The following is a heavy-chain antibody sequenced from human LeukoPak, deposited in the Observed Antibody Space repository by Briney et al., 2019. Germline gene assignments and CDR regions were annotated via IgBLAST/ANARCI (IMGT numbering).Heavy chain of an antibody. CDR1: GFTVSSNY. V-gene: IGHV3-66*01. CDR3: ARDRVYDSSGYRFYFDY. D-gene: IGHD3-22*01. Sequence: GGSLWLSCAASGFTVSSNYMSWVRQAPGKGLEWVSVIYSGGSTYYADSVKGRFTISRDNSKNTLYLQMNSLRAEDTAVYYCARDRVYDSSGYRFYFDYWGQGTLVTVSS. CDR2: IYSGGST. J-gene: IGHJ4*02.